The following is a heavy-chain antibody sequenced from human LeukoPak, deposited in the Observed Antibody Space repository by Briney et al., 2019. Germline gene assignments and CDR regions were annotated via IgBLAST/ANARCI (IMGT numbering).Heavy chain of an antibody. J-gene: IGHJ4*02. V-gene: IGHV3-30-3*01. Sequence: GGSLRLSCAASGFTFSSYAMHWVRQAPGKGLEWVAVISYDGSNKYYADSVKGRFTISRDNSKNTLYLQMNSLRAEDTAVYYCARDPLDYYDSSGYFDYWGQGTLVTVSS. CDR2: ISYDGSNK. CDR3: ARDPLDYYDSSGYFDY. CDR1: GFTFSSYA. D-gene: IGHD3-22*01.